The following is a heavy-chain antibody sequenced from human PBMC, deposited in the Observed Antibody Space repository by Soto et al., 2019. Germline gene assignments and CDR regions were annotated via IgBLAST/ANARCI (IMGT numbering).Heavy chain of an antibody. J-gene: IGHJ4*02. CDR1: GFTFRNAW. Sequence: EVQLVESGGGLVKPGGSLRLSCVASGFTFRNAWMSWVRQAPGKGLEWVGRIKSKTDGGTADYAAPVKGRFTISRDDSKNTLYLQINSLKTEDTAVYDCTTDPGGHDCLWGQGTLVTVSS. V-gene: IGHV3-15*01. CDR2: IKSKTDGGTA. D-gene: IGHD2-21*02. CDR3: TTDPGGHDCL.